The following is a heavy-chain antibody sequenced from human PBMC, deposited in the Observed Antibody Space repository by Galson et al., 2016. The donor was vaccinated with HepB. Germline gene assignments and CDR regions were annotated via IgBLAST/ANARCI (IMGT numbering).Heavy chain of an antibody. CDR3: AKWSDAAATY. CDR2: ISGSGDTT. Sequence: SLRLSCAGTGFTFNTYAMSWVSQAPGKRLEWVSAISGSGDTTYYADSVKGRFSISRDNSKNTLYLQMSSLKAEDTAVYYCAKWSDAAATYWGQGALVTVSS. D-gene: IGHD6-13*01. J-gene: IGHJ4*02. V-gene: IGHV3-23*01. CDR1: GFTFNTYA.